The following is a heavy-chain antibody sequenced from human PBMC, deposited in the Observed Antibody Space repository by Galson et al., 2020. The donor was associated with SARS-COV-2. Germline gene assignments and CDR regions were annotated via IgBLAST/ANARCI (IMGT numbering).Heavy chain of an antibody. J-gene: IGHJ5*02. V-gene: IGHV6-1*01. Sequence: SQTLSLTCAISGDSVSSKSAAWNWIRQSPSRGLEWLGRTYYRSKWYSDYEKSVKSRIVISANTSTNQVSLQLKSVTPEDTAVYYCARDDGRSAVGGIAVGYWFDAWGQGTVVTVS. CDR2: TYYRSKWYS. CDR3: ARDDGRSAVGGIAVGYWFDA. CDR1: GDSVSSKSAA. D-gene: IGHD6-19*01.